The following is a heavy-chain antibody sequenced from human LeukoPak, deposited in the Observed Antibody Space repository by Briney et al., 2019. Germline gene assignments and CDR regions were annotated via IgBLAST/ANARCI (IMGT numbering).Heavy chain of an antibody. CDR2: VLHSGST. CDR1: GGSISSGNC. Sequence: SETLSLTCAVSGGSISSGNCWSWVRQPTGKGLEWIGEVLHSGSTNYNPSLKSRVTMSVDKSKNQFSLKLSSVPAADTAVYYCATYYDSSGYRFDYWGQGTLVTVSS. D-gene: IGHD3-22*01. CDR3: ATYYDSSGYRFDY. J-gene: IGHJ4*02. V-gene: IGHV4-4*02.